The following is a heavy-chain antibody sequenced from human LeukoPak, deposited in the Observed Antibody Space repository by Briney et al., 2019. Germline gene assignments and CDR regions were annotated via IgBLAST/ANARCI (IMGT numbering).Heavy chain of an antibody. J-gene: IGHJ4*02. Sequence: GGSLRLSCAASGFTFSSYEMNWVRQAPGKGLEWVSDISSSGSTIYYADSVKGRFTISRDNAKNSLYLQMNSLRAEDTAVYYCARDEPVWGYWGQGTLVTVSS. D-gene: IGHD3-16*01. CDR2: ISSSGSTI. CDR3: ARDEPVWGY. V-gene: IGHV3-48*03. CDR1: GFTFSSYE.